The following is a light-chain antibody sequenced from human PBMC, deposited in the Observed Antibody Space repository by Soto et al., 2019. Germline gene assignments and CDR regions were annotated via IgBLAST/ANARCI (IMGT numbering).Light chain of an antibody. CDR1: SSNIGAGCE. CDR2: GNT. V-gene: IGLV1-40*01. CDR3: QSYDSSLSASYV. Sequence: QSVLTQPASVSGSPGQSLTISCTGCSSNIGAGCEVHWYQHLPGKAPELLIYGNTNRPSGVPDRFSGSKSGTSASLAITGLQAEDEADYYCQSYDSSLSASYVFGGGTKVTVL. J-gene: IGLJ1*01.